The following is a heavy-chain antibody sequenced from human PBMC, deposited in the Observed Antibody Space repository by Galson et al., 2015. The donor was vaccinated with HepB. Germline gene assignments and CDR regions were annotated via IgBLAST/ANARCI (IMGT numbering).Heavy chain of an antibody. CDR2: INTNTGNP. Sequence: QSGAEVKKPGESLKISCKGSGYSFTSYWIGWVRQAPGQGLEWMGWINTNTGNPAYAQGFTGRFVFSLDTSVSTAYLQISSLKAEDTAVYYCARDEDARYWGQGTLVTVSS. V-gene: IGHV7-4-1*02. J-gene: IGHJ4*02. CDR3: ARDEDARY. CDR1: GYSFTSYW.